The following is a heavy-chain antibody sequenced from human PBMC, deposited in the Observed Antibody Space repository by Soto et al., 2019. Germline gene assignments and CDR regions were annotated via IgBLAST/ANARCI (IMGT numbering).Heavy chain of an antibody. CDR1: GFTFRSYW. V-gene: IGHV3-7*05. CDR3: SRGAMAGNEVPGD. D-gene: IGHD1-1*01. J-gene: IGHJ1*01. CDR2: INLDGTEK. Sequence: EGQLVESGGGLVQPGGSLSLSCQVSGFTFRSYWMTWVRRAPGIRLEWGANINLDGTEKYYLDAVKGRFAISRDNAKNSLHLDLRDLRANDTAVYYCSRGAMAGNEVPGDWGQGTLVTVSS.